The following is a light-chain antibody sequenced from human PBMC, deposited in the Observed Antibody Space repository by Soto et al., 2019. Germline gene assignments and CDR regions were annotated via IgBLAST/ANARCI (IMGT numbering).Light chain of an antibody. V-gene: IGLV1-47*02. J-gene: IGLJ1*01. CDR2: SSN. CDR3: SAWDDSLRGPV. CDR1: SSNIGSNS. Sequence: QSVLIQPPSASGTPGQTVTISCSGSSSNIGSNSVYWYQQLPGTAPKLLIHSSNQRPSGVPDRFSGSKSGTSASLAVSGLRSEDEADYYCSAWDDSLRGPVFGTGTKVTVL.